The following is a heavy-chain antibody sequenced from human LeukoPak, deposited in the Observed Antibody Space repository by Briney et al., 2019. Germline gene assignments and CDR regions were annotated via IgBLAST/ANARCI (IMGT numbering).Heavy chain of an antibody. D-gene: IGHD2-21*02. V-gene: IGHV1-2*02. CDR1: GYTFAGYY. J-gene: IGHJ3*02. CDR2: INPNSGGT. CDR3: ARAYCGGDCYNAFDI. Sequence: ASVKVSCKASGYTFAGYYMHWVRQAPGQGLEWMGWINPNSGGTNYAQKFQGRVTMTRDTSISTAYMELSRLRSDDTAVYYCARAYCGGDCYNAFDIWGQGTMVTVSS.